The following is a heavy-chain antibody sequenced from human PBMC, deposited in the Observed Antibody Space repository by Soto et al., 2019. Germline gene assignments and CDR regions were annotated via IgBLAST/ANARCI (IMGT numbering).Heavy chain of an antibody. CDR2: ISDSGDRT. Sequence: GGSLRLSCAASGGTLSMYAVTWVRLAPGKGLEWVSSISDSGDRTYYTDSVKGRFTVSRDTSKNTVYLQMRSLRGEDTAVFYCAKEVDGDRFYFAFWRQRALVPVSS. D-gene: IGHD4-17*01. CDR1: GGTLSMYA. CDR3: AKEVDGDRFYFAF. J-gene: IGHJ4*02. V-gene: IGHV3-23*01.